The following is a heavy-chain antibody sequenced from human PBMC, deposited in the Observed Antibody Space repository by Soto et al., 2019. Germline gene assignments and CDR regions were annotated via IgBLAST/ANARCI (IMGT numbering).Heavy chain of an antibody. Sequence: PGGSLRLSCAASGFKFSNYAISLGRQSPGKGLEWVSLISATGGGTYYADSVRGRFTISRDNSHNTLYLQVHSLTAEDTAVYYCAKDRRAGGNSAFYFDFWGQGAQVTVS. CDR2: ISATGGGT. D-gene: IGHD3-16*01. J-gene: IGHJ4*02. CDR3: AKDRRAGGNSAFYFDF. CDR1: GFKFSNYA. V-gene: IGHV3-23*01.